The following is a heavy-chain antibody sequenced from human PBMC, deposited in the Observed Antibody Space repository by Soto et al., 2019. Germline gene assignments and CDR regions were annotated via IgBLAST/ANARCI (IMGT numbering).Heavy chain of an antibody. D-gene: IGHD6-13*01. CDR1: GGSIISYY. J-gene: IGHJ1*01. CDR3: ARGGSTWLEYFQH. Sequence: SETLSLTCTVSGGSIISYYCSCVRHPPGKGLEWIGYIYASGSTNYNPSLKSRITISVDTSKNQFSLKLSSVTAADTAVYYCARGGSTWLEYFQHWGQGTLVTVSS. CDR2: IYASGST. V-gene: IGHV4-59*01.